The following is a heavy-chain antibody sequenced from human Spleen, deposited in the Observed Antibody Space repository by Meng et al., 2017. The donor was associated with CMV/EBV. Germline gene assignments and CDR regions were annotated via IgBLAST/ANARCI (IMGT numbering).Heavy chain of an antibody. J-gene: IGHJ4*02. CDR1: GYTFTGYY. Sequence: ASVKVSCKASGYTFTGYYMHWVRQAPGQGLEWMGWINPNSGGTNYAQKFQGRVTMTRDTSISTAYMELSRLRSDDTAVYYCARARYCSSTSCRSRSEHNPLDYWGQGTLVTVSS. CDR2: INPNSGGT. CDR3: ARARYCSSTSCRSRSEHNPLDY. D-gene: IGHD2-2*01. V-gene: IGHV1-2*02.